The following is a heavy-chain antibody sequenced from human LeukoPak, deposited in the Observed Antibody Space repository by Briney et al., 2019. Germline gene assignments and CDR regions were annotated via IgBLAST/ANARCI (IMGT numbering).Heavy chain of an antibody. V-gene: IGHV4-34*01. Sequence: SETLSLTCAVYGGSFSGYYWSWIRQPPGKGLEWIGEINHSGSTNHNPSLKSRVIISVDTSKKQVSLEVSSVTAADTAVYYCARDPSRGSYTPHNWFDPWGQGTLVTVSS. CDR1: GGSFSGYY. J-gene: IGHJ5*02. D-gene: IGHD3-16*01. CDR2: INHSGST. CDR3: ARDPSRGSYTPHNWFDP.